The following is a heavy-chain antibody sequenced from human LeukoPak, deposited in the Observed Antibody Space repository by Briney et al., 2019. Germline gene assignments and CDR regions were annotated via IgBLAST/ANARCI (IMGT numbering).Heavy chain of an antibody. CDR1: GGTFSSYA. CDR3: ATCADFWSGYRGWFDP. CDR2: IIPIFGTA. D-gene: IGHD3-3*01. J-gene: IGHJ5*02. Sequence: SVKVSCKASGGTFSSYAISWVRQAPGQGLEWMGGIIPIFGTANYAQKFQGRVTITTDDSTSTAYMELSSLRSEDTAVYYCATCADFWSGYRGWFDPWGQGTLVTVSS. V-gene: IGHV1-69*05.